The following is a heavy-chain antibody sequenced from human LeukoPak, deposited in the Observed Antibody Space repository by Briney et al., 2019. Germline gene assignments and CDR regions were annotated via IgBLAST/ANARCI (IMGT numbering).Heavy chain of an antibody. V-gene: IGHV4-38-2*02. D-gene: IGHD3-10*01. Sequence: SETLSLTCTVSGYSISSGYYWGWIRQPPGKGLEWIGSMFHSGSTYYNPSLKSRVTISVDTSKNQFSLKLSSVTAADTAVYYCAKDGTRPYYGSGSYYNYFDYWGQGTLVTVSS. J-gene: IGHJ4*02. CDR3: AKDGTRPYYGSGSYYNYFDY. CDR1: GYSISSGYY. CDR2: MFHSGST.